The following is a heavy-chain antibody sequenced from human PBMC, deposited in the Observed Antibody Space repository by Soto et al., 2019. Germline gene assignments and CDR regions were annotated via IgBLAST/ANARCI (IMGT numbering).Heavy chain of an antibody. V-gene: IGHV3-11*01. D-gene: IGHD6-6*01. CDR1: GFTFSDYY. J-gene: IGHJ6*03. CDR2: ISSSGSTM. CDR3: ARDHYSSSYTYYYYYMDV. Sequence: PGGSLRLSCAASGFTFSDYYMSWIRQAPGKGLEWVSYISSSGSTMYYADSVKGRFTISRDNAKNSLYLQMNSLRAEDTAVYYCARDHYSSSYTYYYYYMDVWGKGTTVTVSS.